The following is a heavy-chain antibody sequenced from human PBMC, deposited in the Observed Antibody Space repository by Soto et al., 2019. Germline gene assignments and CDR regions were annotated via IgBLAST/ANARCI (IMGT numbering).Heavy chain of an antibody. CDR2: INHSGST. Sequence: ETLSLTCAVHGGSFSGYYWSWIRQPPGKGLEWIGEINHSGSTNYNPSLKSRVTISVDTSKNQFSLKLSSVTAADTAVYYCARGPYTYYDFWSGYYFWGQGTLVTVSS. CDR1: GGSFSGYY. J-gene: IGHJ4*02. CDR3: ARGPYTYYDFWSGYYF. D-gene: IGHD3-3*01. V-gene: IGHV4-34*01.